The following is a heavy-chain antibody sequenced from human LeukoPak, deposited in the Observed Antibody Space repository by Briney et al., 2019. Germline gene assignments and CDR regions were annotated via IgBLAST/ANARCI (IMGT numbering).Heavy chain of an antibody. J-gene: IGHJ6*02. V-gene: IGHV3-30-3*01. CDR3: SRGRYGDYSRSGYYYGMDV. CDR2: IAFDGSNA. Sequence: GGCLRLSCVASRFTFSSYAMHWVRQAPGKGLEWVAVIAFDGSNALYADSVKGRFTISRDISKSTLYLEMNSLKAEDPAIYYCSRGRYGDYSRSGYYYGMDVWGQGTTVTVSS. CDR1: RFTFSSYA. D-gene: IGHD4-17*01.